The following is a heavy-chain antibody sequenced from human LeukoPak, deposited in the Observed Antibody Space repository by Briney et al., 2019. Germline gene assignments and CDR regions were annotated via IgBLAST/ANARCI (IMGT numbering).Heavy chain of an antibody. V-gene: IGHV3-23*01. CDR2: ISSSGSGGNT. Sequence: PGGSLRLSCVASGVTLSNYAMSWARQAPGKGLEWVSGISSSGSGGNTYYADSVKGRFTISRDNAKNSLYLQMNSLRAEDTAVYYCARGRPPVWGSYTDYWGQGTLVTVSS. J-gene: IGHJ4*02. D-gene: IGHD3-16*01. CDR3: ARGRPPVWGSYTDY. CDR1: GVTLSNYA.